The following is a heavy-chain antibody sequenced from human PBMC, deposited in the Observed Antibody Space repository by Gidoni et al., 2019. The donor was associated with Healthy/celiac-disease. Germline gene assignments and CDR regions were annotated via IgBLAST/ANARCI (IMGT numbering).Heavy chain of an antibody. CDR1: GLPFSSYG. V-gene: IGHV3-30*03. CDR2: ISYDGSNK. J-gene: IGHJ4*02. CDR3: ARASVRWELRTGLDY. Sequence: QVQLVESGGGVVQPGRSLRLSCAASGLPFSSYGMHWVRQAPGKGLEWVAVISYDGSNKYYADSVKGRFTISRDNSKNTLYLQMNSLRAEDTAVYYCARASVRWELRTGLDYWGQGTLVTVSS. D-gene: IGHD1-26*01.